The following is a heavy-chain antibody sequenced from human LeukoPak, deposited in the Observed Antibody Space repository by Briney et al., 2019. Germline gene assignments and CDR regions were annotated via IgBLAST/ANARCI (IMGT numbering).Heavy chain of an antibody. CDR1: GFTFSSYA. CDR3: ASLSLAHTVVGGGLDY. D-gene: IGHD4-23*01. Sequence: SGGSLRLSCAASGFTFSSYAMHWVRQAPGKGLEWVAVISYDGSNKYYADSVKGRFTISRDNSKNTLYLQMNSLRAEDTAVYYCASLSLAHTVVGGGLDYWGQGTLVTVSS. V-gene: IGHV3-30-3*01. CDR2: ISYDGSNK. J-gene: IGHJ4*02.